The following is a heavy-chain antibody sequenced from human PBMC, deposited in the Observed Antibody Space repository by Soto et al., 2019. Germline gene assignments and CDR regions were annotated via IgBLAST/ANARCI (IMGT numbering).Heavy chain of an antibody. CDR2: IVVVSNTV. J-gene: IGHJ4*02. CDR1: GSTFNNFA. CDR3: ARAIKRWEVHQYFDA. Sequence: QVLLLQSGAEVKEPGSSVRVSCKVSGSTFNNFAFSWLRQAPGRGPEWMGGIVVVSNTVDYSQRFQDRVTITADTSTSTRYMELSSLTSEDTAVYYCARAIKRWEVHQYFDAWGQGTLLSVFS. V-gene: IGHV1-69*06. D-gene: IGHD1-26*01.